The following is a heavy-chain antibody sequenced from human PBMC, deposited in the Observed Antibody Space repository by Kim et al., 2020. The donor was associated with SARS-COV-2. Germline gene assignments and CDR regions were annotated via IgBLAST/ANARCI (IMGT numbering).Heavy chain of an antibody. D-gene: IGHD1-26*01. V-gene: IGHV3-30*01. J-gene: IGHJ6*02. CDR3: ARPTFYLGTDHGMDV. Sequence: DSVKGRFTISRDNSKNTRYLQMNSLRAEDTAVYYCARPTFYLGTDHGMDVWGQGTTVTVSS.